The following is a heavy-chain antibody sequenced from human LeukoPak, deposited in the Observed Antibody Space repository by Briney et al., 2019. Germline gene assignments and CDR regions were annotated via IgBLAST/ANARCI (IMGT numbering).Heavy chain of an antibody. D-gene: IGHD2-21*02. CDR3: ASLAPIVVVTAVRMDA. CDR2: ISYDGSNK. CDR1: GFTFSSYA. Sequence: GGSLRLSCAASGFTFSSYAMHWVRQAPGKGLEWVAVISYDGSNKYYADSVKGRFTISRDNSKNTLYLQMNSLRAEDTAMYYCASLAPIVVVTAVRMDAWGQGTTVTVSS. V-gene: IGHV3-30-3*01. J-gene: IGHJ6*02.